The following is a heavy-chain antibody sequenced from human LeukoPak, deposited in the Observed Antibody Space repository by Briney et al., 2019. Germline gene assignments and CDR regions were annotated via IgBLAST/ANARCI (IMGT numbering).Heavy chain of an antibody. CDR1: GGSISSYY. CDR2: IYYSGST. Sequence: SETLSLTCTVSGGSISSYYWSWIRQPPGKGLEWIGYIYYSGSTNYNPSLKSRGTISVDTSKNQFSLKLSSVTAADTAVYYCARHPSPWGSLSASDIWGQGTMVTVSS. J-gene: IGHJ3*02. V-gene: IGHV4-59*08. D-gene: IGHD3-16*01. CDR3: ARHPSPWGSLSASDI.